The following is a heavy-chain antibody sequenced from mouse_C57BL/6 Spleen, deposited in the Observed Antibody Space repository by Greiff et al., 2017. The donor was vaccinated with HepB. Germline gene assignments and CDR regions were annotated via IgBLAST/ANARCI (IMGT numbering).Heavy chain of an antibody. J-gene: IGHJ3*01. D-gene: IGHD2-1*01. CDR2: IYPGNSDT. CDR1: GYTFTSYW. V-gene: IGHV1-5*01. Sequence: EVQLQQSGTVLARPGASVKMSCKTSGYTFTSYWMHWVNQRPGQGLEWIGAIYPGNSDTSYNQKFKGKAKLTAVTSASTAYMELSSLTNEDSAVYYCTRGRDYYGNFAWFAYWGQGTLVTVSA. CDR3: TRGRDYYGNFAWFAY.